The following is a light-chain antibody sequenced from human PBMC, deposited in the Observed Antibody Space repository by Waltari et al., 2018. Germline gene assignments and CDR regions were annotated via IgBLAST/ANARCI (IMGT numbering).Light chain of an antibody. CDR3: QHYDGVPPWT. Sequence: TQSPSSLSASVGDRVTITCQASRDINNYLNWYQQKPGKAPKLLIYDAPTLETGVPSRFSGSGSGTDFVFTISRLQPEDIATYYCQHYDGVPPWTFGQGTRVDFK. J-gene: IGKJ1*01. CDR1: RDINNY. V-gene: IGKV1-33*01. CDR2: DAP.